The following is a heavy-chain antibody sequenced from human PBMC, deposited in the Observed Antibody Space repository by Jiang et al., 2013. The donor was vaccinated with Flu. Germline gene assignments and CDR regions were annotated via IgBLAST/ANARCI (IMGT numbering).Heavy chain of an antibody. D-gene: IGHD1-26*01. V-gene: IGHV1-69*01. CDR2: IIPIFGTA. CDR1: TFSSYA. J-gene: IGHJ6*03. Sequence: TFSSYAISWVRQAPGQGLEWMGGIIPIFGTANYAQKFQGRVTITADESTSTAYMELSSLRSEDTAVYYCARDGGYSGRTSYYYYYMDVWGKGTTVTVSS. CDR3: ARDGGYSGRTSYYYYYMDV.